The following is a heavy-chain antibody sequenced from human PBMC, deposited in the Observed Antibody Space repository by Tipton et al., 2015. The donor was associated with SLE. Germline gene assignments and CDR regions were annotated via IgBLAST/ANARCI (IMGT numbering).Heavy chain of an antibody. CDR1: GFRFDDYA. D-gene: IGHD3-10*01. CDR3: VRGGFGSGLDC. V-gene: IGHV3-9*01. J-gene: IGHJ4*02. Sequence: SLRLSCVGSGFRFDDYAMHWVRQVSGKGLEWVSGISWDGGTIGYADSVKGRFTLSRDNAKNAVYLQMNSLRAEDTAVYYCVRGGFGSGLDCWGQGTLVTVSP. CDR2: ISWDGGTI.